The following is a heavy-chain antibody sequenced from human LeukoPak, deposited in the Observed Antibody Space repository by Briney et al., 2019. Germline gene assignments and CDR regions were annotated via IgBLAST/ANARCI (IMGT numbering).Heavy chain of an antibody. J-gene: IGHJ6*03. CDR3: ARSPPPSIVVVIKQTSYYYYYMDV. V-gene: IGHV4-39*07. D-gene: IGHD3-22*01. CDR2: IYYSGRT. Sequence: SETLSLTCTVSGGSISSSSYYWGWIRQPPGKGLEWIGSIYYSGRTYYNPSLKSRVTISVDTSKNQFSLKLSSVTAADTAVYYCARSPPPSIVVVIKQTSYYYYYMDVWGKGTTVTVSS. CDR1: GGSISSSSYY.